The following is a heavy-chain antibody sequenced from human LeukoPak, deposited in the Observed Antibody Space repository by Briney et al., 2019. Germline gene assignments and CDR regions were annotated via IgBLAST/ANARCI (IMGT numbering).Heavy chain of an antibody. CDR1: GFTLSTYW. V-gene: IGHV3-23*01. CDR2: ISGSGGST. J-gene: IGHJ4*02. CDR3: AREDGVGATNY. Sequence: GGSLRLSCTASGFTLSTYWMSWVRQAPGKGLEWVSAISGSGGSTYYADSVKGRFTISRDNSKNTLYLQMNSLRAEDTAVYYCAREDGVGATNYWGQGTLVTVSS. D-gene: IGHD1-26*01.